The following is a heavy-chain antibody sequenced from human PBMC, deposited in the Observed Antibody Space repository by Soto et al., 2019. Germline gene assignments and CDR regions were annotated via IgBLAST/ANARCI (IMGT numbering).Heavy chain of an antibody. CDR2: VFSSGTT. Sequence: SETLSLTCAVYGGSFSGYYWTWIRQAAGKRLECIGRVFSSGTTNYNPSLKSRVTMSVDTSKNQLSLKLTSVTAADTAVYYCARVGDSGYYWYFDYWGQGALVTVSS. CDR1: GGSFSGYY. J-gene: IGHJ4*02. CDR3: ARVGDSGYYWYFDY. V-gene: IGHV4-59*10. D-gene: IGHD3-22*01.